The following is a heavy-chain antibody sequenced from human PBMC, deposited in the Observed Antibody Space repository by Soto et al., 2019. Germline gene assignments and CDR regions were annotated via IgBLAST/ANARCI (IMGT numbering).Heavy chain of an antibody. CDR1: GYTFTNYA. V-gene: IGHV1-3*01. CDR3: AREGANFAPFDL. CDR2: INVGNGNT. D-gene: IGHD3-9*01. J-gene: IGHJ4*02. Sequence: QAQLVQSGAEAKKPGASVKVSCKASGYTFTNYALHWVRQAPGQGLEWMGWINVGNGNTEYSRKFRGRVTNDRDMSATTAYIEVTRLTSADTSIYDCAREGANFAPFDLWGQGTLVTVSS.